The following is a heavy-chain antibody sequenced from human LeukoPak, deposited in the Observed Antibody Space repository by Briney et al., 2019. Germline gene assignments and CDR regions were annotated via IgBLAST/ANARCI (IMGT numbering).Heavy chain of an antibody. J-gene: IGHJ4*02. CDR2: INPNSGGT. CDR1: GYTFTGYY. CDR3: ARDRGAAAGHYFDY. Sequence: APVTVSFKASGYTFTGYYMHWVRQAPGQGLEWMGWINPNSGGTNYAQKFQGRVTMTRDTSISTAYMELSRLRSDDTAVYYCARDRGAAAGHYFDYWGQGTLVTVSS. D-gene: IGHD6-13*01. V-gene: IGHV1-2*02.